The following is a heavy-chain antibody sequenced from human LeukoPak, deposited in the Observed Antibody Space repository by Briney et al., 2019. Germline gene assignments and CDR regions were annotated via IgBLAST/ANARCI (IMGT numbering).Heavy chain of an antibody. CDR1: GFIFSSYG. D-gene: IGHD3-3*01. Sequence: QAGGSLRLYCTASGFIFSSYGMHWVRQAPGKGLEWVAVIWYDGSNKYYADSVKGRFTISRDNSKNTLYLQMNSLRAEDTAVYYCAREFRGGAFDIWGQGTMVTVSS. J-gene: IGHJ3*02. CDR2: IWYDGSNK. CDR3: AREFRGGAFDI. V-gene: IGHV3-33*01.